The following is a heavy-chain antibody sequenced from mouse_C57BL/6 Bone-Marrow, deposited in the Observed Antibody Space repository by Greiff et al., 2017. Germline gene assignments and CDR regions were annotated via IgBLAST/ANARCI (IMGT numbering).Heavy chain of an antibody. CDR2: IDPSDSYT. CDR3: ARRELPTVVPDCDY. CDR1: GYTFTSYW. V-gene: IGHV1-59*01. D-gene: IGHD1-1*01. Sequence: QVQLQQPGAELVRPGTSVKLSCKASGYTFTSYWMHWVKQRPGQGLEWIGVIDPSDSYTNYNQKFKGKATLTVDTSSSTAYMQLSSLTSEDSAVYYCARRELPTVVPDCDYWGQGTTLTVSS. J-gene: IGHJ2*01.